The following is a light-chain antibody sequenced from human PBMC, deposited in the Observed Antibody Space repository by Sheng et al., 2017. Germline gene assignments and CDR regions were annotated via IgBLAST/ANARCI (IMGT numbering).Light chain of an antibody. Sequence: DIQLTQSPSTLSASVGDRVTITCRASQSINTWLVWYQQKPGTAPNLLIYKASYLETGVPSRFSGSVSGTEFTLTISSLQPDDFATYYCQQYKSDPWTFGKGPRWKSN. CDR2: KAS. J-gene: IGKJ1*01. CDR3: QQYKSDPWT. V-gene: IGKV1-5*03. CDR1: QSINTW.